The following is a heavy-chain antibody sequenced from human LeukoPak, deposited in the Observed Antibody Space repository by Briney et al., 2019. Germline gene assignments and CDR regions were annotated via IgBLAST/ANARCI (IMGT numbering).Heavy chain of an antibody. Sequence: GGSLRLSCAASGFTFSSYATHWVRQAPGKGLEWVAVISYDGSNKYYADSVKGRFTISRDNSKNTLYLQMNSLRAEDTAVYYCARDYSSPGNFDYWGQGTLVTVSS. CDR2: ISYDGSNK. D-gene: IGHD6-13*01. CDR1: GFTFSSYA. V-gene: IGHV3-30-3*01. J-gene: IGHJ4*02. CDR3: ARDYSSPGNFDY.